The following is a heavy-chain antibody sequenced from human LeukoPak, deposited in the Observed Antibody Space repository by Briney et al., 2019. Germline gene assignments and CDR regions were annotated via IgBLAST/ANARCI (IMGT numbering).Heavy chain of an antibody. CDR3: AKLREWELPDLFDY. CDR1: GFTVSSNY. V-gene: IGHV3-53*01. CDR2: IYSGGST. Sequence: PGGSLRLSCAASGFTVSSNYMSWVRQAPGKGLEWVSVIYSGGSTYYADSVKGRFTISRDNFKNTVYLQMNSLRAEDTAVYYCAKLREWELPDLFDYWGQGTLVTVSS. J-gene: IGHJ4*02. D-gene: IGHD1-26*01.